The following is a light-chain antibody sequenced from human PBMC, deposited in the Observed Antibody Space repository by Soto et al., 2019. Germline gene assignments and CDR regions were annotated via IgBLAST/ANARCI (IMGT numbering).Light chain of an antibody. J-gene: IGKJ5*01. CDR1: QGITYY. CDR3: QQYNTYST. CDR2: AAS. Sequence: DIEMTQSPASLSSSVGDRVAITCRASQGITYYLGWYQQKPGKVPKLLIYAASTLQSGAPSRLSGGGSGADFTLTISSLQPEDVATYYCQQYNTYSTFGQGTRLEIK. V-gene: IGKV1-27*01.